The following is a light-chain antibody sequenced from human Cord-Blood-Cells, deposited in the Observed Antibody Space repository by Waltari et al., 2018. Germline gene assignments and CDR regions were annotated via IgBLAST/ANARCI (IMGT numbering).Light chain of an antibody. CDR3: CSYAGSYPVV. J-gene: IGLJ2*01. CDR2: DVS. Sequence: QSALTQPRSVSGSPGQSVTISCTGTSSDVGGYNYVSWYQRHPGKAPNLMIYDVSKRPSGVPDRVSGSKSGNTASLTISGLQVEDEADYYCCSYAGSYPVVFGGGTKLTVL. V-gene: IGLV2-11*01. CDR1: SSDVGGYNY.